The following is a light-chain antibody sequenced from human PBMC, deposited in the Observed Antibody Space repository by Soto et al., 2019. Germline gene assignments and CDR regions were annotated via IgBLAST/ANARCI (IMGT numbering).Light chain of an antibody. CDR3: QQYNSYQ. CDR1: QSVTSN. J-gene: IGKJ1*01. V-gene: IGKV3D-15*01. CDR2: AAS. Sequence: EIVLTQSPDTLAVSPGGVATLSCWASQSVTSNLAWYQQKRGQAPRLLIYAASTRATGVPARFSGSGSGTEFTLTISSLQPDDFATYYCQQYNSYQFGQGTKVDIK.